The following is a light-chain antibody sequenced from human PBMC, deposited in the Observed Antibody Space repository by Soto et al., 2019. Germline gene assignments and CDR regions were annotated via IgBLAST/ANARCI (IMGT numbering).Light chain of an antibody. CDR3: QQYGSSTRT. J-gene: IGKJ5*01. V-gene: IGKV1-5*01. Sequence: DIQMTQSPSTLYASVGARVTVTCRASQSVSGWLAWYQQKPGEAPNLLIYHASSLESGVPSRFGGSGSGTEFTLTISSLQPDEFAVYYCQQYGSSTRTFGQGTRLEIK. CDR1: QSVSGW. CDR2: HAS.